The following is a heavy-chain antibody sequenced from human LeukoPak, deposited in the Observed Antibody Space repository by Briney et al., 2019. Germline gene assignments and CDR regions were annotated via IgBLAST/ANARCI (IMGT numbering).Heavy chain of an antibody. J-gene: IGHJ4*02. V-gene: IGHV4-39*07. CDR2: IYYSGST. CDR1: GGSISSSSYY. D-gene: IGHD3-22*01. Sequence: PSETLSLTCTVSGGSISSSSYYWGWIRQPPGKGLEWIGSIYYSGSTYYNPSLKSRVTISADTSKNQFSLKLSSVTAADTAVYYCAGAVSGFFDHWGQGTLVTVSS. CDR3: AGAVSGFFDH.